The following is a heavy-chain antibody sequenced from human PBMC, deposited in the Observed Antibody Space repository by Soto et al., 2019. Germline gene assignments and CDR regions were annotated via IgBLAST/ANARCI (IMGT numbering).Heavy chain of an antibody. CDR1: GGSISSGGYS. D-gene: IGHD3-16*02. CDR2: IYHSGST. V-gene: IGHV4-30-2*01. CDR3: ARVDYDYVWGSYRDGGYFDY. Sequence: SETLSLTCAVSGGSISSGGYSWSWIRQPPGKGLEWIGYIYHSGSTYYNPSLKSRVTISVDRSKNQFSLKLSSVTAAETAVYYCARVDYDYVWGSYRDGGYFDYWGQGTLVTVS. J-gene: IGHJ4*02.